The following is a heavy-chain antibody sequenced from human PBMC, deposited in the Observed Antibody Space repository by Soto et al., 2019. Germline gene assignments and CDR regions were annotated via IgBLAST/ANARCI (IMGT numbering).Heavy chain of an antibody. CDR1: GDSISSGDSC. CDR3: ARGPSGDKVDY. J-gene: IGHJ4*02. CDR2: IYHGGST. V-gene: IGHV4-30-4*01. Sequence: VQLQESGPGLVRPSQTLSLTCTVSGDSISSGDSCWSWIRQPPGKGLEWIGHIYHGGSTYNNPSLKSRVTISVDTSKTQFSLKLSSVSAADTAVYYCARGPSGDKVDYWGQGTLVTVSS. D-gene: IGHD7-27*01.